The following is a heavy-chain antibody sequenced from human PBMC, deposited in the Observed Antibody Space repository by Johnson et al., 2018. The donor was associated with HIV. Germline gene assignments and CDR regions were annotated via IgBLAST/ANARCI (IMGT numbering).Heavy chain of an antibody. D-gene: IGHD3-16*01. CDR1: GFTFNNAW. CDR3: AKPPSMGADAFDI. CDR2: ISYDGSNQ. Sequence: QVQLVESGGGVVQPGRSLRLSCAASGFTFNNAWMSWVRQTPGKGLEWVAVISYDGSNQYYADSVKGRFPISRDNSKNTLYLQMNSLRAEDAAVYYCAKPPSMGADAFDIWGQGTMVTVSS. V-gene: IGHV3-30*18. J-gene: IGHJ3*02.